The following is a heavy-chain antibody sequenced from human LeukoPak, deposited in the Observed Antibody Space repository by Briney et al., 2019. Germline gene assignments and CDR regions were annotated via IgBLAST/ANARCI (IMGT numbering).Heavy chain of an antibody. CDR3: TRRDPVSRRYMYGSAFDI. CDR1: GGSISSGSYY. Sequence: SETLSLTCTVSGGSISSGSYYWGWIRQPPGKGLEWIGSIYYSGSTYYNPSLKSRVTISVDTSKNQFSLKLTSVTAADTAVYYCTRRDPVSRRYMYGSAFDIWGQGTMVTVSS. CDR2: IYYSGST. D-gene: IGHD5-18*01. V-gene: IGHV4-39*01. J-gene: IGHJ3*02.